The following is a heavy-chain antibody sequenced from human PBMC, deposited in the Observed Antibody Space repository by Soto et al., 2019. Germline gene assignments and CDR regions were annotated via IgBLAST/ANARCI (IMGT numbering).Heavy chain of an antibody. CDR3: ARDLGSGWYMGYFEY. CDR1: GYTFTSYG. V-gene: IGHV1-18*01. J-gene: IGHJ4*02. Sequence: ASVKVSCKASGYTFTSYGISWVRQAPGQGLEWMGWISAYNGNTNYAQKLQGRVTMTTDTSTSTAYMELRSLRSDDTAVYYCARDLGSGWYMGYFEYWGQGTLVTVSS. CDR2: ISAYNGNT. D-gene: IGHD6-19*01.